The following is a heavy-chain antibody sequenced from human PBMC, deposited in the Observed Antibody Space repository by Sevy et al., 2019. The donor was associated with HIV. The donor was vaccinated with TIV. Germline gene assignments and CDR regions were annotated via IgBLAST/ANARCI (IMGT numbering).Heavy chain of an antibody. V-gene: IGHV3-33*01. CDR3: ARGGHDLGALDI. CDR1: GFTFSNYG. J-gene: IGHJ3*02. CDR2: IWYDGSDQ. D-gene: IGHD2-21*02. Sequence: GGSLRLSCAVSGFTFSNYGMHWVRQAPGKGLEWVAVIWYDGSDQKYTDSVKGRFTISRDDSKNTLYLQMNSLRAEDTAVYYCARGGHDLGALDIWGQGTMVTVSS.